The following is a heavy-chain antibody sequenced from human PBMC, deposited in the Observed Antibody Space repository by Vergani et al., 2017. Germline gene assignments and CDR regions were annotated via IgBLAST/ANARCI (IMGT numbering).Heavy chain of an antibody. D-gene: IGHD3-10*01. V-gene: IGHV5-51*01. CDR2: IYPGDSDT. J-gene: IGHJ6*02. CDR3: ARTGDSTAMGYYYYGMDV. CDR1: GYSFTSYW. Sequence: EVQLVQSGAEVKKPGESLKISCKGSGYSFTSYWIGWVRQMPGKGLEWIGIIYPGDSDTRYSPSFQGQVTISADKSISTAYLQWSSLKASDTAMYYCARTGDSTAMGYYYYGMDVWSQGTTVTVSS.